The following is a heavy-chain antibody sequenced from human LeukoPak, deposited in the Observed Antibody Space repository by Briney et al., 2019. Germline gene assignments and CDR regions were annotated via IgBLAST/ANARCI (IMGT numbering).Heavy chain of an antibody. J-gene: IGHJ4*02. CDR3: ARHVGKTYYDILTGYPYYFDY. CDR1: GGYISSSSYY. Sequence: PSETLSLTCTVSGGYISSSSYYWGWIRQPPGKGLEWIGSIYYSGSTYYNPSLKSRVTISVDTSKNQFSLKLSSVTAADTAVYYCARHVGKTYYDILTGYPYYFDYWGQGSLVTVSS. CDR2: IYYSGST. V-gene: IGHV4-39*01. D-gene: IGHD3-9*01.